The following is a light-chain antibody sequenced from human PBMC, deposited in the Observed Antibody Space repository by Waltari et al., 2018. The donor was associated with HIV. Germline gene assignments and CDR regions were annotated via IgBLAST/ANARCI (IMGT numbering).Light chain of an antibody. CDR3: QAWDSIDEVV. J-gene: IGLJ2*01. Sequence: SYELTQPPSVSVSPGQTASITCSGDKLGDKYACWYQQKPGQSPVLVIYQDSKRPSGIPDRFSGSNSGNTATLTISGTQAMDEADYYCQAWDSIDEVVFGGGTKLTVL. CDR1: KLGDKY. CDR2: QDS. V-gene: IGLV3-1*01.